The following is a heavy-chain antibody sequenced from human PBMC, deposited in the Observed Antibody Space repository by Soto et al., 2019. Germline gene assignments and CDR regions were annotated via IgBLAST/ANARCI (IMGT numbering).Heavy chain of an antibody. V-gene: IGHV4-31*03. Sequence: SETLSLTCSVSGASLNSGNYYCICIRQVPGKGLEWIGHIYVTGAVDYNPSLRDRITISQDTSERQFSLNLRLVTAADTAVYYCARLRIATNNYKWFDPWGQGTLVTVSS. D-gene: IGHD2-21*01. J-gene: IGHJ5*02. CDR1: GASLNSGNYY. CDR3: ARLRIATNNYKWFDP. CDR2: IYVTGAV.